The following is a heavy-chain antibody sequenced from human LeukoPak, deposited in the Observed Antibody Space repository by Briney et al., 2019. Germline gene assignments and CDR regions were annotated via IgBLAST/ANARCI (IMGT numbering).Heavy chain of an antibody. D-gene: IGHD6-13*01. CDR1: GFTFSSYA. Sequence: GSLRLSCAASGFTFSSYAMHWVRQAPGKGLEWVAVISYDGSNKYYADSVKGRFTISRDNSKNTLYLQMNSLRAEDTAVYYCAKDHIRSSWYFYFQHWGQGTLVTVSS. J-gene: IGHJ1*01. CDR2: ISYDGSNK. V-gene: IGHV3-30-3*01. CDR3: AKDHIRSSWYFYFQH.